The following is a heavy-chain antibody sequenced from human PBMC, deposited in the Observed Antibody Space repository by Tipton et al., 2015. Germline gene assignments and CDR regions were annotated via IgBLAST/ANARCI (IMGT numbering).Heavy chain of an antibody. CDR1: GYSISSGYY. Sequence: TLSLTCAVSGYSISSGYYWGWIRQPPGKGLEWIGSMHHSGDAYYNPPLTSRVSISVDAPKNQFSLKLTSVTAADTAVYYCACQDYDSLTRDYQTVDYWGQGTLVTVSS. D-gene: IGHD3-9*01. CDR2: MHHSGDA. J-gene: IGHJ4*02. CDR3: ACQDYDSLTRDYQTVDY. V-gene: IGHV4-38-2*01.